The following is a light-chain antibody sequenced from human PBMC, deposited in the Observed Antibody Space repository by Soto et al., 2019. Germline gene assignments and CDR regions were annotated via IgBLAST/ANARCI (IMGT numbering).Light chain of an antibody. V-gene: IGKV1-5*03. J-gene: IGKJ1*01. Sequence: DIQMTQSPSTLSAYVGDRVTITCRASQSISTWLAWYQQEPGKAPKLLIHKASSLQSGVPSRFSGSGSGTDFTLTISSLHPDDFATYYCQQYNSYSPTFCQGTKVDI. CDR3: QQYNSYSPT. CDR1: QSISTW. CDR2: KAS.